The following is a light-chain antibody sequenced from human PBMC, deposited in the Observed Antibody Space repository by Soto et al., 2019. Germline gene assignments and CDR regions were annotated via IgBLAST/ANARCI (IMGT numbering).Light chain of an antibody. CDR1: QSISSY. J-gene: IGKJ4*01. Sequence: DIQMTQSPSSLSASVGDRVTITCRPSQSISSYLNWYQQKPGKAPKLLIYAASSLQSGVPSRLSGSGSGTDFTLTISSLQPEDFAAYYCQQSYRTPLTFGGGTRWIS. CDR2: AAS. V-gene: IGKV1-39*01. CDR3: QQSYRTPLT.